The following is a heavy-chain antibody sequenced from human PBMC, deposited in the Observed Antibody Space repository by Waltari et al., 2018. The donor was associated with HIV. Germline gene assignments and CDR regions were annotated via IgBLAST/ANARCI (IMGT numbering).Heavy chain of an antibody. CDR2: MSTSGST. D-gene: IGHD3-16*01. Sequence: QVQLQESGPGLVKPSETLSLTCTVSGGSISGYYWSWIRQPGGKGLEWIGRMSTSGSTNYKAALESRVTMSVDTSKNQCSLKLSSVTAADTAVYYCARENDTSWRAWGHWGQGTLVTVSS. V-gene: IGHV4-4*07. J-gene: IGHJ4*02. CDR3: ARENDTSWRAWGH. CDR1: GGSISGYY.